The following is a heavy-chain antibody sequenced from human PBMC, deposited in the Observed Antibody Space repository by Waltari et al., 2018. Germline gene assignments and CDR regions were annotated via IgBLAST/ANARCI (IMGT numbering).Heavy chain of an antibody. CDR1: GGSISSGGYS. J-gene: IGHJ6*03. Sequence: QLQLQESGSGLVKPSQTLSLTCAVSGGSISSGGYSWSWIRQPPGKGREWIGYIYHSWDTHYNPSLKGLVTISVNRSKNPFSLKLGSVTPAGTAGYFLGRVFGGGGTGYYYYMDVWGKGTTVTVSS. CDR2: IYHSWDT. D-gene: IGHD3-16*01. CDR3: GRVFGGGGTGYYYYMDV. V-gene: IGHV4-30-2*01.